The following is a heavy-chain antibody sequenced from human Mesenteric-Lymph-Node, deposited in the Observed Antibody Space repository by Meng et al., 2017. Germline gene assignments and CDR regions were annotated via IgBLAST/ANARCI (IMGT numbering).Heavy chain of an antibody. CDR2: IYYSGTT. V-gene: IGHV4-31*03. Sequence: QVHLQESGPGLVKPSETLSLTCTVSGDSISGGTYYWSWIRQHPGKGLEWIGYIYYSGTTYYNPSLKNRVTISVDTSKNQFSLKVSSITAADTAVYYCARDYYFDYWGRGMLVTVSS. J-gene: IGHJ4*02. CDR3: ARDYYFDY. CDR1: GDSISGGTYY.